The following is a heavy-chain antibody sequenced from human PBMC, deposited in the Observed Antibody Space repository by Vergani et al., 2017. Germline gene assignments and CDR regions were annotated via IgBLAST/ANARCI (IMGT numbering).Heavy chain of an antibody. Sequence: QVQLQQWGAGLLKPSDTLSLTCAVYGGSFSGYYWSWIRQPPGKGLEWIGEINHSGSTNYNPSLKSRVTISVDTSKNQFSLRLSSETAADTAVYYCAREGIQLWSRRGHWFDPWGQGTLVTVSS. CDR1: GGSFSGYY. CDR2: INHSGST. V-gene: IGHV4-34*01. CDR3: AREGIQLWSRRGHWFDP. D-gene: IGHD5-18*01. J-gene: IGHJ5*02.